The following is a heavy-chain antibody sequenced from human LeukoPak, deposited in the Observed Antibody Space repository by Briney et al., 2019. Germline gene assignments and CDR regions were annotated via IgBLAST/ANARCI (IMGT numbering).Heavy chain of an antibody. Sequence: PGGSLRLSCAASGFTFSSYSMNWVRQAPGKGREWVSYISSSSSTIYYADSVKGRFTISRDNAKNSLYLQMNSLRAEDTAVYYCARDTDYSNYPYSDYYYGMDVWGQGTTVTVSS. D-gene: IGHD4-11*01. CDR2: ISSSSSTI. J-gene: IGHJ6*02. CDR1: GFTFSSYS. V-gene: IGHV3-48*01. CDR3: ARDTDYSNYPYSDYYYGMDV.